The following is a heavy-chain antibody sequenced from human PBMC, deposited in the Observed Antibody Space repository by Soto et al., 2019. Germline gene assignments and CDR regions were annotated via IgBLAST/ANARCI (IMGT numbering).Heavy chain of an antibody. CDR3: ARDPGYAFGTP. V-gene: IGHV1-3*01. J-gene: IGHJ5*02. CDR1: GYTFTSYA. D-gene: IGHD3-3*01. Sequence: ASVKVSCKASGYTFTSYAMNWVRQAPGQRLEWMGWINAGNGNTKYSQKFQGRVTITRDTSASTAYMELSSLRSEDTAVYYCARDPGYAFGTPGRQGPLVPVSS. CDR2: INAGNGNT.